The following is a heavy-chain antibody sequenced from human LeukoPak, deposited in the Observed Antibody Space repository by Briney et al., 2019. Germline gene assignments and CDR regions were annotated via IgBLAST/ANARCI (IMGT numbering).Heavy chain of an antibody. D-gene: IGHD4-17*01. J-gene: IGHJ4*02. CDR2: ISAYNGNT. CDR1: GYTFTSYG. V-gene: IGHV1-18*01. CDR3: ARDSTTVTTFDY. Sequence: ASVKVSCKASGYTFTSYGISWVRQAPGQGLEWMGWISAYNGNTNYAQKLQGRVTMTTDTSTSTAYMELRSLRSDATAVYYCARDSTTVTTFDYWGQGTLVTVSS.